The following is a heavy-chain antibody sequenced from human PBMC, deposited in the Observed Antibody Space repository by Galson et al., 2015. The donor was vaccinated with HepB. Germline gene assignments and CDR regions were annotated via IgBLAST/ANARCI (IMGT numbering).Heavy chain of an antibody. Sequence: TLSLTCTVSGGSISSGGYYWSWIRQHPGKGLEWIGYIHYSGSTYYNPSLKSRITISVDTSKNQFSLKLSSVTAADTAVYYCAREIRAYYDSSGYVDYWGQGTLVTVSS. CDR2: IHYSGST. J-gene: IGHJ4*02. CDR3: AREIRAYYDSSGYVDY. CDR1: GGSISSGGYY. D-gene: IGHD3-22*01. V-gene: IGHV4-31*03.